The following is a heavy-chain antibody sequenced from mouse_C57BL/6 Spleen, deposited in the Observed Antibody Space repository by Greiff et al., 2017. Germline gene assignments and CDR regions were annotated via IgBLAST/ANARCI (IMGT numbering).Heavy chain of an antibody. Sequence: QVQLQQPGAELVKPGASVKLSCKASGYTFTSYWMQWVKQRPGQGLEWIGEIDPSDSYTNYNQKFKGKATLTVDTSSSTAYMQLSSLTSEDSAVYYCASHYYGSYFDYWGQGTTLTVSS. V-gene: IGHV1-50*01. CDR3: ASHYYGSYFDY. CDR1: GYTFTSYW. J-gene: IGHJ2*01. D-gene: IGHD1-1*01. CDR2: IDPSDSYT.